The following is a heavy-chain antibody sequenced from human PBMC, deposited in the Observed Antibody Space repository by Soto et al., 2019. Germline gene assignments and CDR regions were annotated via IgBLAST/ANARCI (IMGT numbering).Heavy chain of an antibody. D-gene: IGHD1-26*01. CDR3: ARGNRIVGATHDY. CDR2: IYHSGST. J-gene: IGHJ4*02. Sequence: PSETLSLTCAVSGYSISSGYYWGWIRQPPGKGLEWIGSIYHSGSTYYNPSLKSRVTISVDTSKNQFSLKLSSVTAADTAVYYCARGNRIVGATHDYWGQGTLVTVSS. V-gene: IGHV4-38-2*01. CDR1: GYSISSGYY.